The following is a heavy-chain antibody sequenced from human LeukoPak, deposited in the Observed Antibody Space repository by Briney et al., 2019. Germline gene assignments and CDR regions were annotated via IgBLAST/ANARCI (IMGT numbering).Heavy chain of an antibody. Sequence: GGSLRLSCTASGLSFNYAWMNWVRQAPGEGLEWVGRIAGRTGGEAKDYAKSVRGRFSISRDDSKNTLHLQMNNLKTEDTAVYYCTTEGEQMESSGFDYWGQGTPVTVSS. CDR3: TTEGEQMESSGFDY. V-gene: IGHV3-15*07. CDR1: GLSFNYAW. J-gene: IGHJ4*02. CDR2: IAGRTGGEAK. D-gene: IGHD3-10*01.